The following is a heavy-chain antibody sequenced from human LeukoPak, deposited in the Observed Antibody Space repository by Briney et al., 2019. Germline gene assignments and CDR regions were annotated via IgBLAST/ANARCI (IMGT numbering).Heavy chain of an antibody. CDR1: GFTFSSYS. V-gene: IGHV3-21*01. J-gene: IGHJ4*02. D-gene: IGHD3-22*01. CDR2: ISSSSSCI. CDR3: ASPLTPYYYDSQYDY. Sequence: MAAGSLRLSCAASGFTFSSYSMNWVRQAPGKGLEWVSSISSSSSCIYYADSVKGRFTISRDNAKNSPCLQMNSLRAEDTAVYYCASPLTPYYYDSQYDYWGQGTLVTVSS.